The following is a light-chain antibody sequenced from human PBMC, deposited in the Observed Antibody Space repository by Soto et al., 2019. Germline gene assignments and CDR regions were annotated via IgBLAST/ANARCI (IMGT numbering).Light chain of an antibody. Sequence: DIQMTQSPSSLSASVGDRVTITFRASRSIDNYVNWYQQKPGKAPKLLIYAASSLQSGVPSRFSGSGSGTDFTLTISSLQPEDFATYFCQQGYRSPRTFGQGTNVDI. CDR2: AAS. CDR1: RSIDNY. CDR3: QQGYRSPRT. J-gene: IGKJ1*01. V-gene: IGKV1-39*01.